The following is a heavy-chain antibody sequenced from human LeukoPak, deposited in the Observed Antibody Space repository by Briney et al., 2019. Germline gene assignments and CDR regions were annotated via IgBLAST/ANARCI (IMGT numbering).Heavy chain of an antibody. J-gene: IGHJ3*02. CDR1: GFTFDDYA. D-gene: IGHD3-9*01. V-gene: IGHV3-9*01. CDR3: AKDSRYFDWSAFDI. Sequence: PGGSLRLSCAASGFTFDDYAMHWVRQAPGKGLEWVSGISWNSGSIGYADSVKGRFTISRDNAKNSLYLQVNSLRAEDTALYYCAKDSRYFDWSAFDIWGQGTMVTVSS. CDR2: ISWNSGSI.